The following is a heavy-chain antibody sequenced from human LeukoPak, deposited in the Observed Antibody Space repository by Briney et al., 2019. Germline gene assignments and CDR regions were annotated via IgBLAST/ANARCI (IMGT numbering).Heavy chain of an antibody. J-gene: IGHJ5*02. CDR2: ISERGST. Sequence: SETLSLTCAVHGGSFSDYDWTWIRQSPGKGLEWIGEISERGSTNYNPSLGSRITISLDTSKNQFSLHVRSVVAADTAVYYCARTVYSNNWAPAGLFHPWGQGTLVTVSS. CDR1: GGSFSDYD. CDR3: ARTVYSNNWAPAGLFHP. V-gene: IGHV4-34*01. D-gene: IGHD4-11*01.